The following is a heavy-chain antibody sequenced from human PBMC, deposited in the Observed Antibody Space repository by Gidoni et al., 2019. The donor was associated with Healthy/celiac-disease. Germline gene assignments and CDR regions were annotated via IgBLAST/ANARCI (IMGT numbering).Heavy chain of an antibody. J-gene: IGHJ6*02. CDR3: AKDLHDSSGHRHYGIDV. Sequence: QVQLVESGGGVVQPGRSLRLSWAASGFTFSSYGMHWVRQAPGKGLEWVAVISYDGSNKYYADSVKGRFTISRDNSKNTLYLQMNSLRAEDTAVYYCAKDLHDSSGHRHYGIDVWGQGTTVTVSS. CDR1: GFTFSSYG. CDR2: ISYDGSNK. V-gene: IGHV3-30*18. D-gene: IGHD3-22*01.